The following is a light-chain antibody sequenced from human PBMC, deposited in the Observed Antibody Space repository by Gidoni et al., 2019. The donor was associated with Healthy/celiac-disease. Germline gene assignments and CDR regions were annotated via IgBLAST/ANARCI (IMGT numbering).Light chain of an antibody. Sequence: EIVLTQSPGTLSLSPGERATLSCRASQSVSISYLVWYQQKPGQAPRLLIYGASSRAPGIPDRFSGSGSGTDFTLTISRLEPEDFAVYYCRQCGSSSLTFGGGTKVEIK. CDR3: RQCGSSSLT. CDR2: GAS. CDR1: QSVSISY. J-gene: IGKJ4*01. V-gene: IGKV3-20*01.